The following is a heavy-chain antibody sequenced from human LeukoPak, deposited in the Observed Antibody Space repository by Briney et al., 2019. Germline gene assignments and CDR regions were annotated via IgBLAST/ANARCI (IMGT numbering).Heavy chain of an antibody. CDR3: ARAARHGSGSESRGDWFDP. CDR1: GHTFTSYG. CDR2: ISAYNGNT. J-gene: IGHJ5*02. V-gene: IGHV1-18*01. Sequence: ASVKVSCKASGHTFTSYGISWVRQAPGQGLEWMGWISAYNGNTNYAQKLQGRVTMTTDTSTSTAYMELRSLRSDDTAVYYCARAARHGSGSESRGDWFDPWGQGTLVTVSS. D-gene: IGHD3-10*01.